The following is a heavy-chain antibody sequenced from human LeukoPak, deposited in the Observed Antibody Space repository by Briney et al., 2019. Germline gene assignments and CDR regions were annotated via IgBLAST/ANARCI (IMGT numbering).Heavy chain of an antibody. J-gene: IGHJ6*02. Sequence: GGSLRLSCAASGFTFISYAMTWVRQAPGKGLEWLSGVSGSGGSTNYADSVKGRFTISRDNSKNTLYLEMKSLRAEDTAVYYCAKDYGDYPHYYYGMDVWGQGTTVTVSS. D-gene: IGHD4-17*01. CDR1: GFTFISYA. V-gene: IGHV3-23*01. CDR3: AKDYGDYPHYYYGMDV. CDR2: VSGSGGST.